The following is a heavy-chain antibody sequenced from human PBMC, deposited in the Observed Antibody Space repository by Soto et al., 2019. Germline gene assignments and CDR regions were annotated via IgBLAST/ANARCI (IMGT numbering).Heavy chain of an antibody. CDR1: GDSVSSNSAA. CDR2: TYYRSKWYN. J-gene: IGHJ4*02. V-gene: IGHV6-1*01. CDR3: ARVSVVVGATVFDY. D-gene: IGHD1-26*01. Sequence: SQTLSLTCAISGDSVSSNSAAWNWIRQSPSRGLEWLGRTYYRSKWYNDYAVSVKSRITINPDTSKNQFSLQLNSVTPEDTAVYYWARVSVVVGATVFDYWGQGTLVTVSS.